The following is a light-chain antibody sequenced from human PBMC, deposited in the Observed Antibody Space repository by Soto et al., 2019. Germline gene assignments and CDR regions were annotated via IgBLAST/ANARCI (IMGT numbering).Light chain of an antibody. CDR1: SSDVGGYDY. CDR2: EVS. J-gene: IGLJ3*02. CDR3: SSYAGNNNLV. V-gene: IGLV2-14*01. Sequence: QSVLTQPASVSGSPGQSITISCTGTSSDVGGYDYVSWYQLHPGKAPKLMVFEVSNRPSGVSYRFSGSKSGNTASLTVSGLQAEDEADYYCSSYAGNNNLVFGGGTKLTVL.